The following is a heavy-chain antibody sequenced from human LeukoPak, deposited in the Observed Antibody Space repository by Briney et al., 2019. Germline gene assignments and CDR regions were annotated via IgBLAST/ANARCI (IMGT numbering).Heavy chain of an antibody. CDR2: IAASGVGGATI. V-gene: IGHV3-11*01. J-gene: IGHJ4*02. CDR3: AKRGVVIRVILVGFHKEAYYFDS. D-gene: IGHD3-22*01. Sequence: GGSLRLSCAASGFTFSDYYMSWIRQAPGKGLEWVSFIAASGVGGATIYYADSVKGRFTISRDNTRNSVYLQMNGLRAEDTAVYFCAKRGVVIRVILVGFHKEAYYFDSWGQGALVTVSS. CDR1: GFTFSDYY.